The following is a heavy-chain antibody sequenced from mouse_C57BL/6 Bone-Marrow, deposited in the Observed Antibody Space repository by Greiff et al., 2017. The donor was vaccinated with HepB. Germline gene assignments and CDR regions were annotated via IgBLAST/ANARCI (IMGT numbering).Heavy chain of an antibody. CDR2: ISSGSSTI. V-gene: IGHV5-17*01. CDR3: ARAPGSFYFDY. Sequence: EVQLVESGGGLVKPGGSLKLSCAASGFTFSDYGMHWVRQAPEKGLEWVAYISSGSSTIYYADTVKGRFTISRDNAKNTLFLQMTSLRSEDTAMYYCARAPGSFYFDYWGQGTTLTVSS. J-gene: IGHJ2*01. D-gene: IGHD1-1*01. CDR1: GFTFSDYG.